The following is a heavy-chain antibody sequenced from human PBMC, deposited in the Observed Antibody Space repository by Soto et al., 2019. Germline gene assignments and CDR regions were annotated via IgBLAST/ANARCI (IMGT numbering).Heavy chain of an antibody. J-gene: IGHJ6*02. CDR3: ARGHFGVTMDV. CDR2: VSGGGDIT. D-gene: IGHD3-3*01. Sequence: EVQLLESGGGLVQPGGSLRLSCAASEFTFSSYSIIWVRQAPGKGLEWVSGVSGGGDITYYAESVKGRFTISRDNSKNTLYLQMNSLRAEDTAVFYCARGHFGVTMDVWGQGTTVPVSS. CDR1: EFTFSSYS. V-gene: IGHV3-23*01.